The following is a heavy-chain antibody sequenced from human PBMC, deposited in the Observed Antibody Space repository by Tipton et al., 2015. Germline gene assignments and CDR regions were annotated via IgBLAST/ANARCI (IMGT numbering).Heavy chain of an antibody. J-gene: IGHJ6*02. Sequence: GSLRLSCTASGFTLRSYAMNWVRQAPGKGLEWVSAISGNGGSTYYADSVKGRFTISRDNSKNTLYLQMNSLRAEDTAVYYCAKTYYSTSSNYYYGMDVWGQGTTVTVSS. CDR2: ISGNGGST. CDR1: GFTLRSYA. V-gene: IGHV3-23*01. D-gene: IGHD6-6*01. CDR3: AKTYYSTSSNYYYGMDV.